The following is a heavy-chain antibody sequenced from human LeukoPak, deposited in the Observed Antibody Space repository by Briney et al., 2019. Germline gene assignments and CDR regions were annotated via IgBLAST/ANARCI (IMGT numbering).Heavy chain of an antibody. CDR1: GLTFRSYW. V-gene: IGHV3-7*01. Sequence: GGSLRLSCAASGLTFRSYWMSWVRQAPGKGLEWVANIKPAGGVQNYVDSVKGRFTISRDNAANSLYLQMNSLRAEDTAVYYCATTFPYCSGGSCALGGQGTLVTVSS. J-gene: IGHJ4*02. D-gene: IGHD2-15*01. CDR2: IKPAGGVQ. CDR3: ATTFPYCSGGSCAL.